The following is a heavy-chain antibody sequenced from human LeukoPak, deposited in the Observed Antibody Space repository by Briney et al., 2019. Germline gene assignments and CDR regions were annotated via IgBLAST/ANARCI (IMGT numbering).Heavy chain of an antibody. CDR1: GFTFSSYG. CDR2: IWYDGSNK. J-gene: IGHJ4*02. V-gene: IGHV3-33*01. Sequence: GGSLRLSCAASGFTFSSYGMHWVRQAPGKGLEWVAVIWYDGSNKYYGDSVRGRFTISRDNSKNTLYLQMNSLRAEDTAVYYCARDRYSSSWYLDYWGQGTLVTVSS. CDR3: ARDRYSSSWYLDY. D-gene: IGHD6-13*01.